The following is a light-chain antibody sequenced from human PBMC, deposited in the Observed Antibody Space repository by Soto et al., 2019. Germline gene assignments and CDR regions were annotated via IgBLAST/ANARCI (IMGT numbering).Light chain of an antibody. J-gene: IGKJ1*01. CDR3: QQPRNMPRT. CDR1: QRVGSN. CDR2: DAS. V-gene: IGKV3-11*01. Sequence: SPGTLSLVSRERYTSSCMASQRVGSNYLAWYQQKPGQAXRXXXYDASNRATGIQARFSGSGSGTDFNLTISILEPADFVVYYCQQPRNMPRTFGQGTKVDI.